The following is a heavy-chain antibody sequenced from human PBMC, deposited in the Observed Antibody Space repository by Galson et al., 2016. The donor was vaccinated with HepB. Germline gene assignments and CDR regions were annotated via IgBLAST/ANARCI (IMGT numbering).Heavy chain of an antibody. CDR1: GLTFSWHW. CDR2: INKDGSRT. J-gene: IGHJ4*02. Sequence: SLRLSCAASGLTFSWHWMHWVRQAPGKGLVWVSRINKDGSRTDYADSVEGRFTILRDNAKNTLYLQMNSLRAEDTGVCYCARDGSVANIADFDYWGQGALVTVSS. V-gene: IGHV3-74*01. D-gene: IGHD1-26*01. CDR3: ARDGSVANIADFDY.